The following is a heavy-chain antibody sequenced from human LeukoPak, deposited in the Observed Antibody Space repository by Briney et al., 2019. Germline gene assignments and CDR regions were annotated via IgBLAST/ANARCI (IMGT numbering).Heavy chain of an antibody. V-gene: IGHV3-23*01. J-gene: IGHJ4*02. Sequence: GFLRSSCAASGFTFSSYAQRLGHPAPGKGLGLVSAISGSGGSTYYADSVKGRFTISRDNSKNTLYLQMNSLRAEDTAVYYCAKDVMNSGSWGDYWGQGTLVTVSS. CDR2: ISGSGGST. CDR1: GFTFSSYA. D-gene: IGHD1-26*01. CDR3: AKDVMNSGSWGDY.